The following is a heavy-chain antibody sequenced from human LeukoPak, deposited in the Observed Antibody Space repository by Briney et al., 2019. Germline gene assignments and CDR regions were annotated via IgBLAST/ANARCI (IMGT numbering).Heavy chain of an antibody. CDR1: GYSFTSYW. CDR2: IYPDDSDT. CDR3: ARQGPYYYDSSGHAWYFDL. J-gene: IGHJ2*01. D-gene: IGHD3-22*01. V-gene: IGHV5-51*01. Sequence: GESLKISCKTSGYSFTSYWIGWVRQMPGKGLEWVGIIYPDDSDTRYSPSFQGQVTISADKSISTAYLQWSSLKASDTAMYYCARQGPYYYDSSGHAWYFDLWGRGTLVTVSS.